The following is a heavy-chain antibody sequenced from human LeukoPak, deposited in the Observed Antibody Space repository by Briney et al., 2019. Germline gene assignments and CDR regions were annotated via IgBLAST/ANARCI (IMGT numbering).Heavy chain of an antibody. CDR3: ARDGGSSSGSFY. D-gene: IGHD6-19*01. V-gene: IGHV1-3*01. Sequence: GASVKVSCKASGYTFTSYAMHWVRQAPGQRLEWMGWINAGNGNTKYSQKFQGRVTITRDTSASTAYMGLSSLRSEDTAVYYCARDGGSSSGSFYWGQGTLVTVSS. CDR1: GYTFTSYA. CDR2: INAGNGNT. J-gene: IGHJ4*02.